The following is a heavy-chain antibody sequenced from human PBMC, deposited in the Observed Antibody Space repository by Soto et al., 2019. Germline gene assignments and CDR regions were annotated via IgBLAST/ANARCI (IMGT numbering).Heavy chain of an antibody. CDR2: IYWDDDK. D-gene: IGHD3-3*01. CDR1: GFSLTGSGVG. Sequence: QITLKESGPTLVKPTQTLTLTCTFSGFSLTGSGVGVGWIRQPPGKALEWLALIYWDDDKRYSPSLKSRLTLTKDTSKNQVALTVTNMDPVDTATYYCARFLWSDTSLYYFDYWGQGTLVTVSS. J-gene: IGHJ4*02. CDR3: ARFLWSDTSLYYFDY. V-gene: IGHV2-5*02.